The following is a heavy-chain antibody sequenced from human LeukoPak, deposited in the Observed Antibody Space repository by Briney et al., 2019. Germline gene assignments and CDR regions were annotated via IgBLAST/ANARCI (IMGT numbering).Heavy chain of an antibody. D-gene: IGHD4-17*01. CDR2: ITSSSTTI. Sequence: PGGSLRLSCEASGFTFSSYSMNWVRQAPGKGLEWVSYITSSSTTIYYADSVKGRFTISRDNSKNTLYLQMNSLRAEDTAVYYCAKDPRMTTVTYSFDYWGQGTLVTVSS. V-gene: IGHV3-48*01. CDR3: AKDPRMTTVTYSFDY. CDR1: GFTFSSYS. J-gene: IGHJ4*02.